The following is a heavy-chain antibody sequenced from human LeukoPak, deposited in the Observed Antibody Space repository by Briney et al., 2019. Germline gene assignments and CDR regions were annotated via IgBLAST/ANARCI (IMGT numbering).Heavy chain of an antibody. J-gene: IGHJ4*02. D-gene: IGHD3-9*01. CDR1: GFTFNSYN. V-gene: IGHV3-48*01. Sequence: GGSLRLSCAASGFTFNSYNMNWVRQAPGKGLEWVSYISSTSSAVNYADSVKGRFTISRDNSKNSLYLQMNSLRAEDTAVYYCARELRYFDWSLDYWGQGTLVTVSS. CDR2: ISSTSSAV. CDR3: ARELRYFDWSLDY.